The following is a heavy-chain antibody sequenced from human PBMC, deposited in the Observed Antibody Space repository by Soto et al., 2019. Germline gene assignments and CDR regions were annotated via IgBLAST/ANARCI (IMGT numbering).Heavy chain of an antibody. J-gene: IGHJ6*02. CDR2: INPSGGST. CDR1: GYTFTSYY. D-gene: IGHD6-13*01. V-gene: IGHV1-46*03. CDR3: AREGRIAAAVAYYDGMDV. Sequence: QVQLVQSGAEVKKPGASVKVSCKASGYTFTSYYMHWVRQAPGQGLEWMGIINPSGGSTSYSQKFKGRVTMTRDTSTSTVYMVLGSLRSEDTAVYYCAREGRIAAAVAYYDGMDVWGQGTKVTVSS.